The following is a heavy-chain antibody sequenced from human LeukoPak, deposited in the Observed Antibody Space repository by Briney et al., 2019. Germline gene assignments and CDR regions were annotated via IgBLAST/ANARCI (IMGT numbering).Heavy chain of an antibody. D-gene: IGHD2-8*01. Sequence: ASVKVSCKASGYTFTTYGISWVRQAPGQGLEWMGWSSPYNGNTNYAQKLRGRVTMTTDTSTSTVYIELSSLRSEDTAVYYCARRYCTNGVCYHDRGAFDIWGQGTMVTVSS. V-gene: IGHV1-18*04. J-gene: IGHJ3*02. CDR2: SSPYNGNT. CDR3: ARRYCTNGVCYHDRGAFDI. CDR1: GYTFTTYG.